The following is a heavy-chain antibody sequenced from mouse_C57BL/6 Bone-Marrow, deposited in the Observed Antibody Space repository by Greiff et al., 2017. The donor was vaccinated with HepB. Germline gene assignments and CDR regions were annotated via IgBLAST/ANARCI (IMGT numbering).Heavy chain of an antibody. CDR2: ISSGGSYT. J-gene: IGHJ1*03. Sequence: EVKLVESGGDLVKPGGSLKLSCAASGFTFSSYGMSWVLQTPDKRLEWVATISSGGSYTYYPDSVKGRFTISRDNAKNTLYLQMSSLKSEDTAMYYCAIGTVEGRWYFDVWGTGTTVTVSS. D-gene: IGHD1-1*01. CDR1: GFTFSSYG. V-gene: IGHV5-6*01. CDR3: AIGTVEGRWYFDV.